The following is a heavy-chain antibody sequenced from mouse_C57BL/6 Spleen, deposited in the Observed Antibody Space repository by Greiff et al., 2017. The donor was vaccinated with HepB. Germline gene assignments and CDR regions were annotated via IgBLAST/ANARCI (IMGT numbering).Heavy chain of an antibody. CDR3: AISQKRGFAY. CDR1: GYAFSSSW. CDR2: IYPGDGDT. V-gene: IGHV1-82*01. Sequence: QVQLQQSGPELVKPGASVKISCKASGYAFSSSWMNWVKQRPGKGLEWIGRIYPGDGDTNYNGKFKGKATLTVDKSSSTAYMQLSSLTSEDSAVYYCAISQKRGFAYWGQGTLVTVSA. J-gene: IGHJ3*01.